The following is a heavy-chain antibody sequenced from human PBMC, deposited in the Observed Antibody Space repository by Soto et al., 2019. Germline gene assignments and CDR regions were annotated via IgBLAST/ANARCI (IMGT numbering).Heavy chain of an antibody. CDR1: GGSISSGFYY. V-gene: IGHV4-39*01. CDR2: QYYAGST. Sequence: SETLSLTCTVSGGSISSGFYYWGWIRQPPGRGLEYIGSQYYAGSTYYNPSLKSRVTILVDTSKNQFSLKLSSVTAADTAVYFCARGDDFAGNDYFDYWGQGTLVTVSS. CDR3: ARGDDFAGNDYFDY. J-gene: IGHJ4*02. D-gene: IGHD1-1*01.